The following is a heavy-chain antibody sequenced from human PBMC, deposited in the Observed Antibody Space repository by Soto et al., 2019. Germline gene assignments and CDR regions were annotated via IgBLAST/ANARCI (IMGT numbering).Heavy chain of an antibody. V-gene: IGHV3-33*01. CDR3: ARDRGAVPENWFYP. Sequence: QVQLVESGGGVVQPGRSLRLSCAASGFTFSSYCMHWVRQAPGKGLEWVAVIWYDGSNKYYADSVKGRFTISRDNSENPLYLQMNSLRAEDTAVYYCARDRGAVPENWFYPWGQGTLVTVSS. CDR1: GFTFSSYC. D-gene: IGHD3-10*01. J-gene: IGHJ5*02. CDR2: IWYDGSNK.